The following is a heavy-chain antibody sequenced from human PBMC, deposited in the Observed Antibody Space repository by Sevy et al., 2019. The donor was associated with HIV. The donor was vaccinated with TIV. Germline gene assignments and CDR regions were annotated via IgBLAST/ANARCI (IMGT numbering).Heavy chain of an antibody. V-gene: IGHV3-30*02. D-gene: IGHD6-13*01. Sequence: GXSLRLSCEAXGLXFSHYGMXWVRQAPGQGLEWXAFIQXDXSNKDYADSVKGRFTISRDNSKNTLYLQMNSLRLEDTAVYYCXXNTAAVGVGXFDXXGQGALVTVSS. J-gene: IGHJ4*02. CDR2: IQXDXSNK. CDR3: XXNTAAVGVGXFDX. CDR1: GLXFSHYG.